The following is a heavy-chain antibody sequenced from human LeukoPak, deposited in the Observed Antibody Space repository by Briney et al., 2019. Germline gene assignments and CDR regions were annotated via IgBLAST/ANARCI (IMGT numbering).Heavy chain of an antibody. CDR1: GFTFSNYR. CDR2: SNAAGSPV. V-gene: IGHV3-48*04. J-gene: IGHJ4*02. CDR3: AKEGF. Sequence: GGSLRLSCTGSGFTFSNYRMNWVRQAPGKGLEWISYSNAAGSPVSYAESVQGRFTISRDNAKNSLYLQMNSLRAEDTALYYCAKEGFWGQGTLVTVSS.